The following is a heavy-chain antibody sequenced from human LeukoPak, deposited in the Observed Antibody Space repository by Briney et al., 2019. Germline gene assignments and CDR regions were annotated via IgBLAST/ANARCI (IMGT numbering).Heavy chain of an antibody. D-gene: IGHD4-23*01. CDR3: AKDRTVEASYWYFDL. CDR1: GVTLSSYA. V-gene: IGHV3-23*01. CDR2: ISSSGSGGNT. J-gene: IGHJ2*01. Sequence: GGSLRLSCTASGVTLSSYAMSWARQAPGKGLEWVSGISSSGSGGNTYYADSVKGRFTISRDSSKNTLFLHMSTLRAEDTAIYYCAKDRTVEASYWYFDLWGRGTLVTVSS.